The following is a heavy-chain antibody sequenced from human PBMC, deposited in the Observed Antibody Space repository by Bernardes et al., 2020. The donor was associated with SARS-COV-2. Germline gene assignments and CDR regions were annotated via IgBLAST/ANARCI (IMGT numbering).Heavy chain of an antibody. CDR1: GGSISGINYY. J-gene: IGHJ4*02. CDR3: AKFKVLRHLDWSLSWLEYYSVS. D-gene: IGHD3-9*01. CDR2: RYSSGSA. V-gene: IGHV4-39*01. Sequence: SETLSLTCTVSGGSISGINYYWGWLLQAPGKGLEWIGSRYSSGSAYYNPSLQSRVTESVDTSKNQFSLRLSFATVADTAVYFCAKFKVLRHLDWSLSWLEYYSVSWGQGTLVTVSS.